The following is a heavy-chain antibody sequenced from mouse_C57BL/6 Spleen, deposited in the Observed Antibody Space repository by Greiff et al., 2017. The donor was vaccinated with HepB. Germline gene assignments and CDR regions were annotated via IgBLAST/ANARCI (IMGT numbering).Heavy chain of an antibody. CDR1: GYTFTSYW. CDR3: ARKGTTVVAKNAMDY. J-gene: IGHJ4*01. Sequence: QVHVKQPGAELVMPGASVKLSCKASGYTFTSYWMHWVKQRPGQGLEWIGEIDPSDSYTNYNQKFKGKSTLTVDKSSSTAYMQLSSLTSEDSAVYYCARKGTTVVAKNAMDYWGQGTSVTVSS. V-gene: IGHV1-69*01. CDR2: IDPSDSYT. D-gene: IGHD1-1*01.